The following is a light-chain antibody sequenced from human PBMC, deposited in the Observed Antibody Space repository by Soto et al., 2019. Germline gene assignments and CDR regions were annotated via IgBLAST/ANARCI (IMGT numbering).Light chain of an antibody. J-gene: IGKJ1*01. CDR1: QSVDRY. Sequence: ETMLTQSPASLSLSPGERATLSCRASQSVDRYLAWYQQKPGQAPRLLIYDTSNRATGIPDRFSGSGSGTDFTLTISRLEPDDFAVYYCQQHGSSRLTFGQGTKVDIK. V-gene: IGKV3-20*01. CDR3: QQHGSSRLT. CDR2: DTS.